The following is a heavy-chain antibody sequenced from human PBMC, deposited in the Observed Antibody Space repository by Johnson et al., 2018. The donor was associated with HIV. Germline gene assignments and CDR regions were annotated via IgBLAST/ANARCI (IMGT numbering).Heavy chain of an antibody. J-gene: IGHJ3*02. CDR3: ARDGGIAATDAFDI. CDR1: GFTFDDYT. Sequence: LVESGGVVVQPGGSLRLSCAASGFTFDDYTMHWVRQAPGKGLEWVSLISWDGGSTYYADSVKGRFTISRDNSKNSLYLQMNSLRTEDTAVYYCARDGGIAATDAFDIWGQGTMVTVSS. CDR2: ISWDGGST. D-gene: IGHD6-13*01. V-gene: IGHV3-43*01.